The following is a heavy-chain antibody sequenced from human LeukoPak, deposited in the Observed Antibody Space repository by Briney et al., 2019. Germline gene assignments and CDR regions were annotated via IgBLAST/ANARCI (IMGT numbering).Heavy chain of an antibody. CDR3: AKANYSSSWYSH. D-gene: IGHD6-13*01. CDR2: INWNGGST. V-gene: IGHV3-20*04. CDR1: GFTFDDYG. J-gene: IGHJ4*02. Sequence: GGSLRLSCAAPGFTFDDYGMSWVRQAPGKGLEWVSGINWNGGSTGYADSVKGRFTISRDNAKNSLYLQMNSLRAEDTAVYYCAKANYSSSWYSHWGQGTLVTVSS.